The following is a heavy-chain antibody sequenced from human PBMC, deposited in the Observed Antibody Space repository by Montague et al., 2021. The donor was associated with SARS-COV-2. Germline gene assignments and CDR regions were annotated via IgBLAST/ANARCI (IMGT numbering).Heavy chain of an antibody. CDR1: GGSIRSSSYY. CDR2: IYYSGST. V-gene: IGHV4-39*07. J-gene: IGHJ6*02. Sequence: SETLSLTCTVSGGSIRSSSYYWGWIRQPPGKGLECIGSIYYSGSTYYNPSLKSRVTISVDTSKNQFSLKLSSVTAADTAVYYCARGPHSSSWHYYYYYGMDVWGQGTTVTVSS. D-gene: IGHD6-13*01. CDR3: ARGPHSSSWHYYYYYGMDV.